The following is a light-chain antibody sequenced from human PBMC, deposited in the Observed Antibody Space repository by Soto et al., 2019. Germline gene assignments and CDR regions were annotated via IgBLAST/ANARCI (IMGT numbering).Light chain of an antibody. Sequence: QTVVTQPASVSGSPGQSITISCTGTSSDVGGYNYVSWYQQHPGKAPKLMIYEVCNRPSGVSNCFSGSKSGNTASLTISGLQAEDEADYYCSSYTSSSTLVFGGGTKVTVL. J-gene: IGLJ2*01. CDR2: EVC. CDR1: SSDVGGYNY. V-gene: IGLV2-14*01. CDR3: SSYTSSSTLV.